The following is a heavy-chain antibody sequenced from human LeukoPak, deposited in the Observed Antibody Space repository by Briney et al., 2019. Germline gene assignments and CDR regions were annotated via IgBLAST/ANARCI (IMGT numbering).Heavy chain of an antibody. D-gene: IGHD5-18*01. Sequence: SGGSLRLSCAASGFGFSVYWMHWVRHAPGKGLVWVAYINEGGTSSNHADSVKGRFTISRDNAKNTLYLQMNRLTVEDTAGYYCARVPTNSYGFGQWGQGSQVTVSS. CDR3: ARVPTNSYGFGQ. CDR2: INEGGTSS. J-gene: IGHJ4*02. CDR1: GFGFSVYW. V-gene: IGHV3-74*01.